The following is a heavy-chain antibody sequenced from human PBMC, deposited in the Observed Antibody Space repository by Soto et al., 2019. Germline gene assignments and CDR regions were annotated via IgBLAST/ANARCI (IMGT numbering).Heavy chain of an antibody. CDR1: GVTFSSYA. D-gene: IGHD4-17*01. Sequence: GGSLRLSCAASGVTFSSYAMSWVRQAPGKGLEWVSAISGSGGSTYYADSVKGRFTISRDNSKNTLYLQMNSLRAEDTAVYYCAKDFSDYGDYQVDYWGQGTLVTVSS. CDR2: ISGSGGST. CDR3: AKDFSDYGDYQVDY. V-gene: IGHV3-23*01. J-gene: IGHJ4*02.